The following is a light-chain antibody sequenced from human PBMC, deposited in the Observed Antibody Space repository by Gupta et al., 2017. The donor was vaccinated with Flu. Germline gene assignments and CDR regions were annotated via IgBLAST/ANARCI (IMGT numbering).Light chain of an antibody. CDR1: NIGSKS. CDR2: DDS. CDR3: QVWDSSSGHPNWV. V-gene: IGLV3-21*02. J-gene: IGLJ3*02. Sequence: SYVLTQPPSVSVAPGQTAKITCGGNNIGSKSVHWYQQKPGQAPVLVVYDDSDRPSGTPERFSGSNSGNTATLTISRVEAGDEADYSCQVWDSSSGHPNWVFGGGTKLTVL.